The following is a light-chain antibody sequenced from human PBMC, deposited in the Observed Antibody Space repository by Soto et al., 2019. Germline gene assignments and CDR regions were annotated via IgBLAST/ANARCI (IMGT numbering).Light chain of an antibody. Sequence: QSALTQPRSVSGSPGQSVTISCTGTSSDVGGYNYVSWYEQHPVKAPKLMIYDVTKRPSGVPYRFSGSKSGNTASLTISGLQAEDEADYYCCSYAGSYTWVFGTGTKLTVL. CDR3: CSYAGSYTWV. CDR2: DVT. CDR1: SSDVGGYNY. V-gene: IGLV2-11*01. J-gene: IGLJ1*01.